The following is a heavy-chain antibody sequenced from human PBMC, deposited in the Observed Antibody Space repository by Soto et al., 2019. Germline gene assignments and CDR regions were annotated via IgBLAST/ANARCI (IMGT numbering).Heavy chain of an antibody. Sequence: GASVKVSCKASGYTFTSYYMHWVRQAPGRGLEWMGIINPSGGSTSYAQKFQGRVTMTRDTSTSTVYMELSSLRSEDTAVYYCARTRYCSGGSCGNWFDPWGQGTLVTVSS. J-gene: IGHJ5*02. CDR3: ARTRYCSGGSCGNWFDP. D-gene: IGHD2-15*01. CDR2: INPSGGST. V-gene: IGHV1-46*01. CDR1: GYTFTSYY.